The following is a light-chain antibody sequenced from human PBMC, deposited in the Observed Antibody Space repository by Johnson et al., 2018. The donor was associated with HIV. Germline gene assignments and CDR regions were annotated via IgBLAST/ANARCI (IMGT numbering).Light chain of an antibody. CDR3: GTWDSSLSAGV. Sequence: QPVLTQPPSVSAAPGQKVTISCSGSSSNIGNNYVSWYQQLPGTAPKLLIYDNNKRPTGIPDRFSGSKSGTSATLGITGLKTGDEADYYCGTWDSSLSAGVFGTRTTITVL. V-gene: IGLV1-51*01. J-gene: IGLJ1*01. CDR1: SSNIGNNY. CDR2: DNN.